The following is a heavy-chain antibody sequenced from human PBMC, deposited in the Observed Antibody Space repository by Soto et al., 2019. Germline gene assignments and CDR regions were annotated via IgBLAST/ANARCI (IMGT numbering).Heavy chain of an antibody. CDR3: ARDQGAYGDLYYFDY. CDR1: GFTFSSYA. CDR2: ISYDGSNK. J-gene: IGHJ4*02. D-gene: IGHD4-17*01. V-gene: IGHV3-30-3*01. Sequence: QVQLVESGGGVVQPGRSLRLSCAASGFTFSSYAMHWVRQAPGKGLEWVAVISYDGSNKYYADSVKGRFTISRDNSKNTLYRQMNSLRAEDTAVYYCARDQGAYGDLYYFDYWGQGTLVTVSS.